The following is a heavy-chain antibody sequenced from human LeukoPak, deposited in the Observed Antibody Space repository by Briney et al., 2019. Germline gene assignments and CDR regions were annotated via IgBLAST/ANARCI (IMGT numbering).Heavy chain of an antibody. V-gene: IGHV4-59*01. CDR2: IYYSGTT. CDR3: ASGRPLGFDY. D-gene: IGHD1-26*01. J-gene: IGHJ4*02. CDR1: GDSISTYY. Sequence: SETLSLTCTVSGDSISTYYWTWIRQPPGKGLEWIGCIYYSGTTNYNPSLKSRVTISIDTSRNQFSLKLNSVTAADTAVYYCASGRPLGFDYWGQGTLVTVSS.